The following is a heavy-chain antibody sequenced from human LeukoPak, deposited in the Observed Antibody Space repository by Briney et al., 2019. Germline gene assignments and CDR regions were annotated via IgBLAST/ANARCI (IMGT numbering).Heavy chain of an antibody. D-gene: IGHD6-6*01. J-gene: IGHJ6*03. CDR3: ARGVLVYYYYYYMDV. Sequence: ASVKVSCTASGYTFTGYYMHWVRQAPGQGLEWMGWINPDSGGTNYAQKFQGRVTMTRDTSINTAYMELSRLRSDDTAVYYCARGVLVYYYYYYMDVWGKGTLVTVSS. CDR2: INPDSGGT. CDR1: GYTFTGYY. V-gene: IGHV1-2*02.